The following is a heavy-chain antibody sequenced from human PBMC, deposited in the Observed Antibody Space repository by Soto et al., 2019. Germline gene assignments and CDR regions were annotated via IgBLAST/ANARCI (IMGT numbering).Heavy chain of an antibody. D-gene: IGHD2-21*02. CDR3: TKDTFGDWDS. Sequence: EAQLVESGGGLVQPGGSLTLSCTASEITLNIYWMHWIRQAPGKGLVWVSRINPESTTLTYADSVTGRFTISRDSAKNKLYLQLNGLSAEDTAIYYCTKDTFGDWDSWGQGTLVTVSS. V-gene: IGHV3-74*01. CDR1: EITLNIYW. J-gene: IGHJ4*02. CDR2: INPESTTL.